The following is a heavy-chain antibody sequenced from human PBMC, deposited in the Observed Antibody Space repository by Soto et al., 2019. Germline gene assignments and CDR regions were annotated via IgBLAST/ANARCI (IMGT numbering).Heavy chain of an antibody. D-gene: IGHD1-1*01. Sequence: QVQLQQWGAGLLKPSETLSLTCAVSGGSLSDYYLPWIRQSPGKGLEWIGEIHPSGRTYYNPSLRSRVTISVDTSKNQFSLKLSSLTAADTAIYYCARGRDEYKLGNVWGHGTTVTVSS. V-gene: IGHV4-34*01. J-gene: IGHJ6*02. CDR1: GGSLSDYY. CDR2: IHPSGRT. CDR3: ARGRDEYKLGNV.